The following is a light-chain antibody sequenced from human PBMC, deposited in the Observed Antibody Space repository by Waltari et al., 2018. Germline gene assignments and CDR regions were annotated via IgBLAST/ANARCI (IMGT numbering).Light chain of an antibody. J-gene: IGKJ2*01. Sequence: DIQMTQSPSSVSASVGDRVTITCRASEDVSTWLAWYQQIPGKAPKLLIYVASTLQSGVPSRFSGSGSGTDFSLTISSLQPEDFATYYCQQSYTTAYTFGQGTKLEIK. CDR3: QQSYTTAYT. CDR2: VAS. V-gene: IGKV1-12*01. CDR1: EDVSTW.